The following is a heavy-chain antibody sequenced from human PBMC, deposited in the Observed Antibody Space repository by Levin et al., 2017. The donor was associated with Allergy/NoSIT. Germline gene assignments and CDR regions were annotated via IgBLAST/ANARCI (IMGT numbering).Heavy chain of an antibody. Sequence: GGSLRLSCAASGFTFSSYSMNWVRQAPGKGLEWVSYISSSSSTIYYADSVKGRFTISRDNAKNSLYLQMNSLRDEDTAVYYCARDYGSGSYYPTIFDYWGQGTLVTVSS. CDR3: ARDYGSGSYYPTIFDY. CDR1: GFTFSSYS. CDR2: ISSSSSTI. V-gene: IGHV3-48*02. J-gene: IGHJ4*02. D-gene: IGHD3-10*01.